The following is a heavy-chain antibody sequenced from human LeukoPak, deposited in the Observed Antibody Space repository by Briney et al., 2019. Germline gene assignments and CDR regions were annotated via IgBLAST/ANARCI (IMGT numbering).Heavy chain of an antibody. CDR3: AKDHNSPIRKSIMSSESGRFDF. CDR2: ISDDGSNE. Sequence: GGSLRLSSAVSGFTFSDYGMHWVRQAPGKGLEWVAFISDDGSNELYADSVKGRFTISRDNSKNTLYLQMNSLRAEDTAVYYCAKDHNSPIRKSIMSSESGRFDFWGQGSLVTVSS. CDR1: GFTFSDYG. J-gene: IGHJ4*02. D-gene: IGHD3-16*01. V-gene: IGHV3-30*18.